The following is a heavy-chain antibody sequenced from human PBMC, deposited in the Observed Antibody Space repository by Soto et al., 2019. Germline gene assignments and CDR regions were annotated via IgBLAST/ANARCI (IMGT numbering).Heavy chain of an antibody. Sequence: GGSLRLSCSASGFTFSEYSMHWVRQAPGKGLQYVSTISSDGDITYYADSVKGRFTISRDNSKNTLFLQMNSLRAEDTAIYYCANRPRYYHMDVWGQGTTVTVSS. CDR2: ISSDGDIT. J-gene: IGHJ6*02. CDR3: ANRPRYYHMDV. V-gene: IGHV3-64*04. CDR1: GFTFSEYS.